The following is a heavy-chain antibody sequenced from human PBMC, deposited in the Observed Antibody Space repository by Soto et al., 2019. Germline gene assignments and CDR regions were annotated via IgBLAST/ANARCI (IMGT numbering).Heavy chain of an antibody. Sequence: GGSLRLSCAASGFTFSSYAMSWVRQAPGKGLEWVSAISGSGGSTYYADSVKGRFTISRDNSKNTLYLQMNSLRAEDTAVYYCAKAPEMVRGAYYYYYGMDVWGQGTTVTVSS. CDR2: ISGSGGST. CDR1: GFTFSSYA. V-gene: IGHV3-23*01. CDR3: AKAPEMVRGAYYYYYGMDV. D-gene: IGHD3-10*01. J-gene: IGHJ6*02.